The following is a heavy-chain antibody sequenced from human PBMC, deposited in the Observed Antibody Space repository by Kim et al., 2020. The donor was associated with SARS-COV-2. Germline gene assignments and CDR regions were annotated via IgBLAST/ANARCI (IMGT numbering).Heavy chain of an antibody. Sequence: GESLKISCKGSGYSFSNYWIGWVRQMPGKGLEWMGIIYPGDSDATYSPSFQGQVTISADKSISTAYLQWSGLKASDTAIYYCARRAKVVVSAARLYYFDYWGQGTLVTVSS. J-gene: IGHJ4*02. CDR3: ARRAKVVVSAARLYYFDY. CDR1: GYSFSNYW. V-gene: IGHV5-51*01. CDR2: IYPGDSDA. D-gene: IGHD2-21*01.